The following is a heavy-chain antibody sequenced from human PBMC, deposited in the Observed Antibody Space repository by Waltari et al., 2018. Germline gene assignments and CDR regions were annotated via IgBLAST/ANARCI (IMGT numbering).Heavy chain of an antibody. CDR3: ARVSEWLVRRYYFDY. J-gene: IGHJ4*02. CDR2: INSDGSST. V-gene: IGHV3-74*01. Sequence: EVQLVESGGGLVQPGGSLRLSCAASGFTFSSSWLHWVRHAPGKGLVWVSRINSDGSSTSYADSVKGRFTISRDNAKNTLYLQMNSLRAEDTAVYYCARVSEWLVRRYYFDYWGQGTLVTVSS. CDR1: GFTFSSSW. D-gene: IGHD6-19*01.